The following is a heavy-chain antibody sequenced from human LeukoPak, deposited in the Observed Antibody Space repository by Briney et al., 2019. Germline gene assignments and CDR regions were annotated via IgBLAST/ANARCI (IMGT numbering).Heavy chain of an antibody. Sequence: GGSLRLSCAASGFTFSRYGMHWVRQAPGKGLEWVAVIWYDGSNKYYADSVKGRFTISRDNSKNTLYLQMNSLRAEDTAVYYCATEGGSGSLPPRGAFDIWGQGTMVTVSS. CDR2: IWYDGSNK. D-gene: IGHD1-26*01. CDR1: GFTFSRYG. J-gene: IGHJ3*02. V-gene: IGHV3-33*01. CDR3: ATEGGSGSLPPRGAFDI.